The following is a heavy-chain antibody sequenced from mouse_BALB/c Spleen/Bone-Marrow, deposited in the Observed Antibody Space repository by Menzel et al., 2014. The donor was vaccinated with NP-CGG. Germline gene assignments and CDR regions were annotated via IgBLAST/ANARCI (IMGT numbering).Heavy chain of an antibody. Sequence: EVKVVDPGGGLVQPGESLKLSCESNEYEFPSHDMSWVRKTLEKRLELVAAINSDGGSTYYPDTMERRFIISRDNTKKTLYLQMSSLRSEDTALYYCARHGGYDPFAYWGQGTLVTVSA. CDR2: INSDGGST. J-gene: IGHJ3*01. D-gene: IGHD2-2*01. CDR3: ARHGGYDPFAY. CDR1: EYEFPSHD. V-gene: IGHV5-2*01.